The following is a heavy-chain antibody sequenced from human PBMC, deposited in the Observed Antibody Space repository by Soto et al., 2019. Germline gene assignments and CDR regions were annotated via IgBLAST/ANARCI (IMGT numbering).Heavy chain of an antibody. CDR1: GYTFTTYY. CDR2: INPSGGSR. J-gene: IGHJ6*02. Sequence: QVQLVQSGAEVTKPGASVKVSCETSGYTFTTYYMHWVRRAPGQGLEWMGMINPSGGSRSYAQKFPGRVTMTRDTSTRTIYMELSSLRRDDTAIYYCARRAYNYANMDVWGQGTTVTVSS. CDR3: ARRAYNYANMDV. V-gene: IGHV1-46*01. D-gene: IGHD5-18*01.